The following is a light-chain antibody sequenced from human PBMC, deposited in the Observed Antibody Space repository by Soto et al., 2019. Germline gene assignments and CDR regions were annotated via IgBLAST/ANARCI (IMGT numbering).Light chain of an antibody. Sequence: QAVLTQPPSVSGAPGQRVTISCTGSSSNIGAGYDVHWYQQRPGTAPKLLIFGNINRPSGVPARFSGSKSGTSASLAITGLQAEDECDYYCQAYDSTLSARYVFGTGTKLPVL. J-gene: IGLJ1*01. CDR1: SSNIGAGYD. V-gene: IGLV1-40*01. CDR2: GNI. CDR3: QAYDSTLSARYV.